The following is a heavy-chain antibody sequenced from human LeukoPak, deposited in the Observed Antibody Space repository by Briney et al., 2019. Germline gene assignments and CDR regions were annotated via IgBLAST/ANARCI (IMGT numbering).Heavy chain of an antibody. V-gene: IGHV5-51*01. CDR3: ARVHYDFWSGGAWFDP. CDR2: IYPDDSDT. CDR1: GYSFTNYW. J-gene: IGHJ5*02. D-gene: IGHD3-3*01. Sequence: GESLKISCKGSGYSFTNYWIGWVRQMPGKGLEWMGIIYPDDSDTRYSPSFQGQVTISADKSISTAYLQWSSLKASDTAMYYCARVHYDFWSGGAWFDPWGQGTLVTVSS.